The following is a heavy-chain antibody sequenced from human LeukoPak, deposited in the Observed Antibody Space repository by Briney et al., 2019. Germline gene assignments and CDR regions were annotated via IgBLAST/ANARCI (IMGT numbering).Heavy chain of an antibody. CDR2: ISGSGGST. V-gene: IGHV3-23*01. Sequence: PGGSLRLSCAASVFTFSSYAMSWVRQAPAKGLEWVSAISGSGGSTYYADSVKGRFTISRDNSKNTLYLQMNSLRAEDTAVYYCAHYSSGWYGRFDYWGQGTLVTVSS. D-gene: IGHD6-19*01. J-gene: IGHJ4*02. CDR3: AHYSSGWYGRFDY. CDR1: VFTFSSYA.